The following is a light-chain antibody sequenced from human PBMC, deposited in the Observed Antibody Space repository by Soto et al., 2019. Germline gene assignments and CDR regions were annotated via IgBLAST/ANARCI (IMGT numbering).Light chain of an antibody. V-gene: IGLV2-14*03. CDR1: SSDVGGYNY. CDR3: SSYTSSTTHYV. CDR2: AVS. Sequence: QSVLTQPASVSGSPGQSITISCTGTSSDVGGYNYVSWYQHHPGKAPKLLIYAVSNRPSGVSNCFSGSKSGNTASLTISGLQAEDEADYYCSSYTSSTTHYVFGTGTKVTVL. J-gene: IGLJ1*01.